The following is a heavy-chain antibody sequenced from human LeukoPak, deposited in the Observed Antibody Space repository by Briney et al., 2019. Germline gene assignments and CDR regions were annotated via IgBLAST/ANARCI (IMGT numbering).Heavy chain of an antibody. Sequence: GGSLRLSCAASGFTFSSYAMHWVRQAPGKGLEYVSAISSNGGSTYYANSVKGRFTISRDNSKNTLYLQMGSLRAEDMAVYYCAREFRGTAVAAPGYWGQGTLVTVSS. CDR2: ISSNGGST. CDR1: GFTFSSYA. J-gene: IGHJ4*02. V-gene: IGHV3-64*01. D-gene: IGHD6-19*01. CDR3: AREFRGTAVAAPGY.